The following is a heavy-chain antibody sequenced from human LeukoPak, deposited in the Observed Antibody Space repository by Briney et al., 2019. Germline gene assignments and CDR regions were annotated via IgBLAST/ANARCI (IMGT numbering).Heavy chain of an antibody. CDR1: GGSIRSSSYY. Sequence: SETLSLICTVSGGSIRSSSYYWGWIRQPPGKGVEWIGSIYYSGSTYYNPSLKSRVTISVDTSKNQFSLKLSSVTAADTAVYYCARQGIVVVPAAIVTGWFDPWGQGTLVTVSS. J-gene: IGHJ5*02. V-gene: IGHV4-39*01. CDR3: ARQGIVVVPAAIVTGWFDP. CDR2: IYYSGST. D-gene: IGHD2-2*01.